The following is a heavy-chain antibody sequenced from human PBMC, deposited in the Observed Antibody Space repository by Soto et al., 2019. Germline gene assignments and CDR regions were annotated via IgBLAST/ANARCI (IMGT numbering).Heavy chain of an antibody. CDR2: ISWNSGSI. J-gene: IGHJ6*03. V-gene: IGHV3-9*01. Sequence: LRLSCAASGFTFDDYAMHWVRQAPGKGLEWVSGISWNSGSIGYADSVKGRFTISRDNAKNSLYLQMNSLRAEDTALYYCAKDTGGYDSYYYYYYMDVWGKGTTVTVSS. CDR1: GFTFDDYA. CDR3: AKDTGGYDSYYYYYYMDV. D-gene: IGHD5-12*01.